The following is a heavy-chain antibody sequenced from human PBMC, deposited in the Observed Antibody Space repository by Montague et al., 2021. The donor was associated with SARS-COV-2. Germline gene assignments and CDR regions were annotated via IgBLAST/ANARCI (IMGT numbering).Heavy chain of an antibody. CDR3: ARRRGLEGYYYNSGSCDFDV. CDR2: IYPGDSDT. V-gene: IGHV5-51*01. D-gene: IGHD3-10*01. J-gene: IGHJ3*01. CDR1: GYSFTSYW. Sequence: QSGAEVKKSGESLKISCKGSGYSFTSYWIGWVRQMPGKGLEWMGIIYPGDSDTRYSPSFQGQVTISADKSISTAYLQWSSLKASDTAMYYCARRRGLEGYYYNSGSCDFDVWGQGTMVTVSS.